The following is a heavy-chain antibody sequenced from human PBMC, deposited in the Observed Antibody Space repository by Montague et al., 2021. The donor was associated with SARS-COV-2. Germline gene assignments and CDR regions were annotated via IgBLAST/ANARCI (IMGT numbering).Heavy chain of an antibody. V-gene: IGHV4-38-2*02. J-gene: IGHJ4*02. CDR3: ARRHIVASNRAFDY. Sequence: SETLSLTCTVSGDSITNNYYWGWIRQPPEKGLEWIGTIYHSGTTYYNPSLKSRVTISVDTSNNQFSLKLTSVTAADTAAYYCARRHIVASNRAFDYWGQGTLVTVSS. D-gene: IGHD2-21*01. CDR2: IYHSGTT. CDR1: GDSITNNYY.